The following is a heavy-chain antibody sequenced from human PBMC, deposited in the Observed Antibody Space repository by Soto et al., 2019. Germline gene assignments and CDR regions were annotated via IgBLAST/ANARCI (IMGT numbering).Heavy chain of an antibody. Sequence: PGGSLRLSCAASGFTVSANHMSWVRQAPGEGLEWVSLIHTDGNTYYADSVKGRFTISRDNSKNTLSLQMNSLRVEDTAVYYCARDLQMSPFASWGQGTMVT. D-gene: IGHD3-3*01. CDR1: GFTVSANH. V-gene: IGHV3-66*01. CDR3: ARDLQMSPFAS. J-gene: IGHJ3*01. CDR2: IHTDGNT.